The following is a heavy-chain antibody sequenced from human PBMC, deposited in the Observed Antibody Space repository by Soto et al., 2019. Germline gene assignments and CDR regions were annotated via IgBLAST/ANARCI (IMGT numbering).Heavy chain of an antibody. J-gene: IGHJ6*02. CDR2: IYSSGSN. CDR3: ASGRLVSRYYGLDV. Sequence: PSETLSPTCTVSGGSISSGGYYWGWVRQHPGKGLGGIGDIYSSGSNHYNPSLKRRVTISVDTSKNQSSLKLSSVTAADTAVYYCASGRLVSRYYGLDVWGQGTTVTVSS. D-gene: IGHD6-6*01. CDR1: GGSISSGGYY. V-gene: IGHV4-31*03.